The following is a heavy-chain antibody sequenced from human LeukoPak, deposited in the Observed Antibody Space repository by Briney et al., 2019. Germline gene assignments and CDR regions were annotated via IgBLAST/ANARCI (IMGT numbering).Heavy chain of an antibody. CDR1: GFPFSSYN. J-gene: IGHJ3*01. CDR2: ISSSSSYI. Sequence: PGGSLRLSCAASGFPFSSYNINWVRQAPGKGLEWVSSISSSSSYIYYADSVKGRFTISRDNAKNSLYLQMNSLRAEDTALYYCARVLSVTPDTFDVWGQGTMVTVSS. V-gene: IGHV3-21*04. CDR3: ARVLSVTPDTFDV. D-gene: IGHD4-17*01.